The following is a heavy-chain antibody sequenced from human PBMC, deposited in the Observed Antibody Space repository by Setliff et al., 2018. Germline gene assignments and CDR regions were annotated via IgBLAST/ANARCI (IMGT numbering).Heavy chain of an antibody. Sequence: SETLSLTCAVYGGSFSDYWWSWIRQLPGKGLEWIAEIHHSGCTNFHPSLKSRVAISVDPSKNQFYLNLRSVTAADTAVYFCARGTKTMVINYWYFDVWGRGTPVTVSS. V-gene: IGHV4-34*01. CDR3: ARGTKTMVINYWYFDV. CDR2: IHHSGCT. D-gene: IGHD4-17*01. J-gene: IGHJ2*01. CDR1: GGSFSDYW.